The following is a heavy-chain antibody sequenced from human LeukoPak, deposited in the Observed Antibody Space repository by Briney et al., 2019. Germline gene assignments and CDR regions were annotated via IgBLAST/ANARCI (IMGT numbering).Heavy chain of an antibody. CDR3: AVEGVVPAEGAEYFQH. V-gene: IGHV1-69*02. Sequence: SVKVSCKASGGTFSSYTISWVRQAPGQGLEWMGRIIPILGIANYAQKFQGRVTITADKSTSTAYMELSSLRSEDTAVYYCAVEGVVPAEGAEYFQHWGQGTLVAVSS. D-gene: IGHD2-2*01. CDR1: GGTFSSYT. CDR2: IIPILGIA. J-gene: IGHJ1*01.